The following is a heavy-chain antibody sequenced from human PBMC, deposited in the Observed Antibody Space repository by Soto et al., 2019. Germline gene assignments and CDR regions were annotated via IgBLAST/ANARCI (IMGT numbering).Heavy chain of an antibody. CDR3: ARESEDLTSKFDY. J-gene: IGHJ4*02. CDR2: ISSTTNYI. V-gene: IGHV3-21*06. CDR1: VFTFTRYS. Sequence: GGSLRLSCAASVFTFTRYSMNLVRQAPGKGLEWVSSISSTTNYIYYGDSMKGRFTISRDNAQNSLYLEMNSLRAEDTAVYYCARESEDLTSKFDYWGQGTMVTVSS.